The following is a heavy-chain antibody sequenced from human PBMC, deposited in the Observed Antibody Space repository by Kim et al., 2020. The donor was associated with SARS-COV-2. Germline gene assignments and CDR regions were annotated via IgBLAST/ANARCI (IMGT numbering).Heavy chain of an antibody. Sequence: GGSLRLSCAASGFSFSDHYMDWVRQAPGKGLEWVGRIRNKANGYTSQFIASVEGRFSISRDDSKNLVDLQMNSLEIEDTAVYYCARGGGSDWSTTAIDY. CDR3: ARGGGSDWSTTAIDY. J-gene: IGHJ4*01. D-gene: IGHD3-9*01. V-gene: IGHV3-72*01. CDR1: GFSFSDHY. CDR2: IRNKANGYTS.